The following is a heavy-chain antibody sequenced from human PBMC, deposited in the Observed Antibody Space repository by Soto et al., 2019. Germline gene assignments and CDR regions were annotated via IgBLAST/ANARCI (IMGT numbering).Heavy chain of an antibody. CDR2: IIPIFGTA. D-gene: IGHD3-22*01. CDR1: GGTFSSYA. Sequence: ASVKVSCKASGGTFSSYAISWVRQAPGQGLEWMGGIIPIFGTANYAQKFQGRVTITADESTSTAYMELSSLRSEDTAVYYCARALTYYYDSSGYTDAFDIWGQGTMVTVSS. V-gene: IGHV1-69*13. J-gene: IGHJ3*02. CDR3: ARALTYYYDSSGYTDAFDI.